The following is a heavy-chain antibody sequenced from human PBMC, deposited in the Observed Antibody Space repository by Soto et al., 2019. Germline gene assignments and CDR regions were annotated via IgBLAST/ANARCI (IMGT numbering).Heavy chain of an antibody. CDR2: ISYDGSNK. J-gene: IGHJ4*02. CDR1: GFTFSSYA. Sequence: VQLVESGGGVVQPGRSLRLSCAASGFTFSSYAMHWVRQAPGKGLEWVAVISYDGSNKYYADSVKGRFTISRDNSKNTLYLQMNSLRAEDTAVYYCARGYSSSWPQTVPDYWGQGTLVTVSS. D-gene: IGHD6-13*01. V-gene: IGHV3-30-3*01. CDR3: ARGYSSSWPQTVPDY.